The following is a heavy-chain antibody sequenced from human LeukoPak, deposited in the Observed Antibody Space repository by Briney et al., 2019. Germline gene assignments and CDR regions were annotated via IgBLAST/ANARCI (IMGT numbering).Heavy chain of an antibody. Sequence: GGSLRLSCAASGFTFSSYGMHWVRQAPGKGLEWVAVIRYDGSNKYYADSVKGRFTISRDNSKNTLYLQMNSLRAEDTAVYYCARDGQQIIDYWGQGTLVTVSS. V-gene: IGHV3-33*01. CDR2: IRYDGSNK. D-gene: IGHD6-13*01. J-gene: IGHJ4*02. CDR3: ARDGQQIIDY. CDR1: GFTFSSYG.